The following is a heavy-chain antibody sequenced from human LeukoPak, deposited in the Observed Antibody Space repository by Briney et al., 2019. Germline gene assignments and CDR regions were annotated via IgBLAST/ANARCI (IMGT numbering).Heavy chain of an antibody. CDR1: GDSVSRSDSY. CDR2: IYYSGRT. J-gene: IGHJ1*01. D-gene: IGHD3-22*01. V-gene: IGHV4-39*01. Sequence: SETLSLTCSVSGDSVSRSDSYWVWIRQPQGKGLEWIGTIYYSGRTYYSPSLKSRVTMSVDPSNNQFSLNLRSVTAADTALYYCARRRYYDGSGYLEWGQGTLLSVSS. CDR3: ARRRYYDGSGYLE.